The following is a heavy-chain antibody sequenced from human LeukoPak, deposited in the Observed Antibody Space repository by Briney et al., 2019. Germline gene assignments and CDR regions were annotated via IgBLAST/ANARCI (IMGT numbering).Heavy chain of an antibody. J-gene: IGHJ3*02. Sequence: KPSETLSLTCTVSGGSISSYYWSWIRQPAGKGLEWIGRIYTSGSTNYNPSLKSRVTMSVDTSKNQFSLKLSSVTAADTAVYYCARALPVLRYFDWLFSAEGNDAFDIWGQGTMVTVSS. V-gene: IGHV4-4*07. CDR1: GGSISSYY. CDR3: ARALPVLRYFDWLFSAEGNDAFDI. D-gene: IGHD3-9*01. CDR2: IYTSGST.